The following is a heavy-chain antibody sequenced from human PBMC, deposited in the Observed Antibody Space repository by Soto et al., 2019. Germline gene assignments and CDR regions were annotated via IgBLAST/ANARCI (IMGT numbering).Heavy chain of an antibody. D-gene: IGHD3-22*01. J-gene: IGHJ4*02. CDR1: GFTFSSYS. V-gene: IGHV3-21*01. Sequence: GGYLRLSCAASGFTFSSYSMNWVRQAPGKGLEWVSSISSSSSYIYYADSVKGRFTISRDNAKNSLYLQMNSLRAEDTAVYYCARPHYYDSSGYDYWGQGTLVTVSS. CDR3: ARPHYYDSSGYDY. CDR2: ISSSSSYI.